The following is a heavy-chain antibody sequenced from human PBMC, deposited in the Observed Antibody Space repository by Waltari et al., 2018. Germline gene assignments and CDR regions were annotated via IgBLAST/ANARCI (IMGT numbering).Heavy chain of an antibody. CDR2: LSSDGSNK. CDR3: ARLPETGQGLYGMDV. CDR1: GFTFSSYA. J-gene: IGHJ6*02. Sequence: QVQLVESGGGVVQPGRSLRLSCAASGFTFSSYAMHWVRQAPGKGLGGVAVLSSDGSNKYYADSVKGRFTISRDNSKNTLYLHMNSLRAEDTAVYYCARLPETGQGLYGMDVWGQGTTVTVSS. V-gene: IGHV3-30-3*01.